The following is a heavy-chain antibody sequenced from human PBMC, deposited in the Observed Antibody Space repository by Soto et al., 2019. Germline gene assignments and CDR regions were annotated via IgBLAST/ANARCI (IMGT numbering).Heavy chain of an antibody. CDR3: AREDCSGGSCYDYYMDV. CDR1: GYTFTSYG. D-gene: IGHD2-15*01. V-gene: IGHV1-18*01. J-gene: IGHJ6*03. CDR2: ISAYNGNT. Sequence: ASVKVSCKASGYTFTSYGISRVRQAPGQGLEWMGWISAYNGNTNYAQKLQGRVTMTTDTSTSTAYMELRSLRSDDTAVYYCAREDCSGGSCYDYYMDVWGKGTTVTVSS.